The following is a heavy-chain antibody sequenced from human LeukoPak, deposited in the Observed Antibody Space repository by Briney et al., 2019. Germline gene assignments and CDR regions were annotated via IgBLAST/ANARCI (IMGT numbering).Heavy chain of an antibody. CDR1: GGTFSSYA. V-gene: IGHV1-69*05. J-gene: IGHJ3*02. CDR3: ARAPYLKTHDYGDYEVDAFDI. D-gene: IGHD4-17*01. Sequence: SVKVSCKASGGTFSSYAISWVRQAPGQGLEWMGGIIPIFGTANYAQKFQGRVTITTYESTSTAYMELSSLRSEDTAVYYCARAPYLKTHDYGDYEVDAFDIWGQGTMVTVSS. CDR2: IIPIFGTA.